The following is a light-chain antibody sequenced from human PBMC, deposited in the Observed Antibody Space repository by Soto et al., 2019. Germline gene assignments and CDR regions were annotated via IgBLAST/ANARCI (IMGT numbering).Light chain of an antibody. J-gene: IGKJ1*01. Sequence: IELTQSPSTLSASVGDTVTIACRASPTASYWLAWYQQKPGKAPKLLIYDASKLESGVPSRFSGSGSRTDFTITICSLQPDYFESCYCQKYTSYSRTFGQGTK. CDR1: PTASYW. CDR2: DAS. CDR3: QKYTSYSRT. V-gene: IGKV1-5*03.